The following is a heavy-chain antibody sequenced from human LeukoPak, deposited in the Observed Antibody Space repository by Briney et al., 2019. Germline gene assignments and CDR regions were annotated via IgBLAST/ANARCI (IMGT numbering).Heavy chain of an antibody. Sequence: PGGSLRLSCAASGFTFSNYWMSWVRQAPGKGLEWVANINQDGSDKYYVDSVKGRFTISRDNAKNSLYLQMNSLRAEDTAVYYCARRRVTTGFYYYYMDVWGKGTTVTVSS. CDR3: ARRRVTTGFYYYYMDV. V-gene: IGHV3-7*01. J-gene: IGHJ6*03. D-gene: IGHD4-11*01. CDR1: GFTFSNYW. CDR2: INQDGSDK.